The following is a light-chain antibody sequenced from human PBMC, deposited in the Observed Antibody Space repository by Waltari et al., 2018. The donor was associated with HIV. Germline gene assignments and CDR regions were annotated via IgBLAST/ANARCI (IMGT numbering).Light chain of an antibody. V-gene: IGKV4-1*01. CDR1: QSVLSSSNNKNY. CDR3: QQYYSTPWT. CDR2: WAS. Sequence: DIVMTQSPDSLAVSLGKRATINCKSSQSVLSSSNNKNYLVWYQQKPGQPPKLLIYWASTRESGVPDRFSGSGSGTDFTLTISSLQAEDVAVYYCQQYYSTPWTFGQGTKVEVK. J-gene: IGKJ1*01.